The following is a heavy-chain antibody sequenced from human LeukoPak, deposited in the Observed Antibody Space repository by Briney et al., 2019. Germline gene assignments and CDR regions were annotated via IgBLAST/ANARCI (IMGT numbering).Heavy chain of an antibody. J-gene: IGHJ6*03. Sequence: SQTLSLTCAISGDSVSSNSAAWNWIRQSPSRGLEWLGRTYYRSKWNNDYAVSVKSRITINPDTSKNQFSLQLNSVTPEDTAVYYCTTDIGQQLVLYYYYYMDVWGKGTTVTISS. D-gene: IGHD6-13*01. V-gene: IGHV6-1*01. CDR3: TTDIGQQLVLYYYYYMDV. CDR2: TYYRSKWNN. CDR1: GDSVSSNSAA.